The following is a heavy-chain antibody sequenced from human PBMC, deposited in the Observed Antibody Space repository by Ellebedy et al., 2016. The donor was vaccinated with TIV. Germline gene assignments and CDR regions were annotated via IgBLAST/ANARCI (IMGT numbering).Heavy chain of an antibody. Sequence: GGSLRLSCKASGYSFTSYWIGWVRQMPGEGLEWMGIIYPGDSDIRYSPSFQGQVTISADKSISTAYLQRSSLKASDTAMYYCARLPSYSSSRARIYWYFDLWGRGTLVTVSS. V-gene: IGHV5-51*01. J-gene: IGHJ2*01. CDR3: ARLPSYSSSRARIYWYFDL. D-gene: IGHD6-13*01. CDR2: IYPGDSDI. CDR1: GYSFTSYW.